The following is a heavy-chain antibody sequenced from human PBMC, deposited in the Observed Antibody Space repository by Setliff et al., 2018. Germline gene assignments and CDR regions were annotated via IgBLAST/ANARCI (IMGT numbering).Heavy chain of an antibody. Sequence: LRLSCAASGFTFSTYRMHWVRQAPGKGLEWVAVIWDDGGNKYHADSVKGRFTISRDNSKNTLYLQMNSLRPGDTAVYYCARACSGSGCYAGLECWGQGTPVTVS. CDR3: ARACSGSGCYAGLEC. CDR1: GFTFSTYR. V-gene: IGHV3-33*08. CDR2: IWDDGGNK. D-gene: IGHD2-15*01. J-gene: IGHJ4*02.